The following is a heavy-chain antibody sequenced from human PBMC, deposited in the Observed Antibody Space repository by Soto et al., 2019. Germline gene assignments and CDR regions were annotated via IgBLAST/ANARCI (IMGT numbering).Heavy chain of an antibody. D-gene: IGHD3-22*01. Sequence: GVLRLSCAASGFTFSDYYMSWIRQAPGKGLEWVSYISISGSTIYYADSVKGRFTISRDNSKNTLYLQMGSLRAEDMAVYYCASSHDSSGSSYYFDYWGQRTLVTVSS. V-gene: IGHV3-11*04. CDR3: ASSHDSSGSSYYFDY. CDR2: ISISGSTI. CDR1: GFTFSDYY. J-gene: IGHJ4*02.